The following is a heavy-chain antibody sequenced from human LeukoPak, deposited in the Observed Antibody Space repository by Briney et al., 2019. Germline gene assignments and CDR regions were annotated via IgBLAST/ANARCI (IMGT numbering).Heavy chain of an antibody. D-gene: IGHD5-12*01. CDR1: GGSISSSSYY. J-gene: IGHJ5*02. V-gene: IGHV4-61*02. CDR2: IYTSGST. Sequence: PSETLSLTCTVSGGSISSSSYYWGWIRQPPGKGLEWIGRIYTSGSTNYNPSLKSRVTISVDTSKNQFSLKLSSVTAADTAVYYCARGGRGYPFDPWGQGTLVTVSS. CDR3: ARGGRGYPFDP.